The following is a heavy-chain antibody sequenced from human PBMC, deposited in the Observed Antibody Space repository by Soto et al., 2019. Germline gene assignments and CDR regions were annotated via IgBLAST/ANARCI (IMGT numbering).Heavy chain of an antibody. V-gene: IGHV6-1*01. CDR1: GDSVSSNSAA. Sequence: KQSQTLSLTCAISGDSVSSNSAAWNWIRQSPSRGLEWLGRTYYRSKWYNDYAVSVKSRITINPDTSKNQFSLQLNSVTPEDTAVYYCARHGANGGLSGNWFDPWGQGTLVTVSS. J-gene: IGHJ5*02. D-gene: IGHD7-27*01. CDR2: TYYRSKWYN. CDR3: ARHGANGGLSGNWFDP.